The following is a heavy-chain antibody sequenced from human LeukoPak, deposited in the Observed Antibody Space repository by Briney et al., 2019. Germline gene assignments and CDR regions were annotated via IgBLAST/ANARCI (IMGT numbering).Heavy chain of an antibody. CDR2: IYYSGST. Sequence: SETLSLTCTVSGGSISSYYWSWIRQPPGKGLEWIGYIYYSGSTNYDPSLKSRVTISVDTSKNQFSLKLSSVTAVDTAVYYCARVPIRGNWYFDLWGRGTLVTVSS. J-gene: IGHJ2*01. CDR1: GGSISSYY. D-gene: IGHD3-3*01. CDR3: ARVPIRGNWYFDL. V-gene: IGHV4-59*01.